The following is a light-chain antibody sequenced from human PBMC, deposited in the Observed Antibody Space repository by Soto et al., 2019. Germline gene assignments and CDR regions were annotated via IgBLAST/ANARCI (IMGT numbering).Light chain of an antibody. J-gene: IGLJ2*01. CDR3: QSYDRSLSGRVV. CDR1: SSNIGAGYD. Sequence: QSVLTQPPSVSGAPGQRVTISCTGSSSNIGAGYDVHWYQQLPGTAPKLLIYGNSNRPSGVPDRFSGSKSGTSASLAITGLQAEDEADYSCQSYDRSLSGRVVFGGGTQLTVL. V-gene: IGLV1-40*01. CDR2: GNS.